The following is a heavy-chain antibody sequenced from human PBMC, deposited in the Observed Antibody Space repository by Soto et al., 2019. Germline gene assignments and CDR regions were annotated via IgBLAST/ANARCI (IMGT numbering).Heavy chain of an antibody. CDR1: GYTFTSYA. CDR3: ARETDNWNYVPWFDP. V-gene: IGHV1-3*01. D-gene: IGHD1-7*01. Sequence: ASVKVSCKASGYTFTSYAMHWVRQAPGQRLEWMGWINAGNGNTKYSQKFQGRVTITRDTSASTAYMELSSLRSEDTAVYYCARETDNWNYVPWFDPWGQGTLVTSPQ. CDR2: INAGNGNT. J-gene: IGHJ5*02.